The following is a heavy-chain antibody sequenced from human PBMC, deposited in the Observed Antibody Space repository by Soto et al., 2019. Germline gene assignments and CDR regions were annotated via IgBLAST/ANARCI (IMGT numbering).Heavy chain of an antibody. J-gene: IGHJ3*02. D-gene: IGHD3-22*01. Sequence: EVQLVESGGGLIQPGGALRLSCAASGFTVSSNYMSWIHQALGKEMEGVSVIYSGGSTYYADAVKGRFTISRDNSKNPLYLQMNSLRAEDTAVYYCARHYDSTAGGAFDIWGQGTMVTVS. CDR1: GFTVSSNY. CDR3: ARHYDSTAGGAFDI. CDR2: IYSGGST. V-gene: IGHV3-53*01.